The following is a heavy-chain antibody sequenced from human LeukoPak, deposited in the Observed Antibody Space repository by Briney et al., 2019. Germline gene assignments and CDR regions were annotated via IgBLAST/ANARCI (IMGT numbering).Heavy chain of an antibody. Sequence: GGSLRLSCAASGFTFSNYGMHWVRQAPGKGLEWVANIKEDGSEIYYVDSVKGRFTISRDNSKNSLYLQMNSLRAEDTAVYYCAEGVCYYVYWGQGTLVTVSS. D-gene: IGHD2-8*01. V-gene: IGHV3-7*03. CDR1: GFTFSNYG. CDR3: AEGVCYYVY. J-gene: IGHJ4*02. CDR2: IKEDGSEI.